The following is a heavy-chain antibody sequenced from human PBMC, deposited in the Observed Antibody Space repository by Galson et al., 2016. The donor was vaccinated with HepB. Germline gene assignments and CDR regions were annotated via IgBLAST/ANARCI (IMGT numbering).Heavy chain of an antibody. Sequence: SLRLSCAASGFTFKTYNMNWVRQAPGKGPEWVSYISGNGGAIYYADSVKGRFTISRDNGKNSLYLKMNSLSDEDTAIYYCAGGGQISGRACVSRGQGTLVTVSS. CDR1: GFTFKTYN. CDR3: AGGGQISGRACVS. V-gene: IGHV3-48*02. J-gene: IGHJ4*02. CDR2: ISGNGGAI. D-gene: IGHD3-16*01.